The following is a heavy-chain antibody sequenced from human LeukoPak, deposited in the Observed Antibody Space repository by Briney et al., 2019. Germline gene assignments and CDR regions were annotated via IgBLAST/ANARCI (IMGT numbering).Heavy chain of an antibody. J-gene: IGHJ4*02. Sequence: GGSLRLSCAASGFTFGTYGMHWVRQAPGKGLEWVAFTRYDGSKTYYGDSVKGRFTISRDNSKNTVYLQMNSLRVEDTALYYCAKDRDYSSSPGEWGQGTLVTVSS. D-gene: IGHD6-13*01. CDR1: GFTFGTYG. CDR2: TRYDGSKT. V-gene: IGHV3-30*02. CDR3: AKDRDYSSSPGE.